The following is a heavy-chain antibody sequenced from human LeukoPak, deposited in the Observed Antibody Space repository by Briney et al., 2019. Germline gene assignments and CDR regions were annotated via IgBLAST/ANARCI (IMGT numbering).Heavy chain of an antibody. Sequence: PSETLSLTCTVSGGSVSSYYWSWIRQPPGKGLAWIGNIYYSGSTNYNPSLKSRVTISVDTSKNQFSLKLSSVTAADTAVYYCARIRTIFGVVIPPWEPEHWGQGTLVTVSS. D-gene: IGHD3-3*01. V-gene: IGHV4-59*02. CDR3: ARIRTIFGVVIPPWEPEH. CDR1: GGSVSSYY. CDR2: IYYSGST. J-gene: IGHJ4*02.